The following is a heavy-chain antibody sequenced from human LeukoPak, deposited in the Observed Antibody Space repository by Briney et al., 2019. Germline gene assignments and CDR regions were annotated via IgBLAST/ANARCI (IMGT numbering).Heavy chain of an antibody. Sequence: GGSLKLSCAASGFTFSGCAVHWVRQAPGKGLEWVGRIGSKAFNYATVYAASVEGRFTISRDDSKHAAFLQMNSLKTEDTAVYYCTRHLDCIAAYDYWGQGSLVTVSS. D-gene: IGHD6-6*01. CDR3: TRHLDCIAAYDY. V-gene: IGHV3-73*01. CDR1: GFTFSGCA. CDR2: IGSKAFNYAT. J-gene: IGHJ4*02.